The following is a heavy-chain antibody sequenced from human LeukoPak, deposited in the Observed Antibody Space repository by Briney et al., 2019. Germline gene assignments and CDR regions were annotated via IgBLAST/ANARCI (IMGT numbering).Heavy chain of an antibody. Sequence: SETLSLTCTVSGGSISSGSYYWSWIRQPAGKGLEWIGRIYTSGSTNYNPSLKSRVTISVDTSKNQFSLKLSSVTAADTAVYYCARRNLEQWLARGRLDYWGQGTLVTVSS. CDR2: IYTSGST. V-gene: IGHV4-61*02. CDR3: ARRNLEQWLARGRLDY. D-gene: IGHD6-19*01. CDR1: GGSISSGSYY. J-gene: IGHJ4*02.